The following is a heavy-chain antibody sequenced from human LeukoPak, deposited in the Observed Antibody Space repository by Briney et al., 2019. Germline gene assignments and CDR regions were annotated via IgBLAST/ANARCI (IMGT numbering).Heavy chain of an antibody. CDR2: IKQDGSEK. CDR3: ARGGTELVIPTS. V-gene: IGHV3-7*01. J-gene: IGHJ5*02. CDR1: GFSFSNAW. D-gene: IGHD3-9*01. Sequence: GGSLRLSCATSGFSFSNAWMNWVRQAPGKGLEWVANIKQDGSEKYYLDSVKGRFTISRDNAKNLLYLQVNSLRTEDTALYYCARGGTELVIPTSWGQGTLVTVSS.